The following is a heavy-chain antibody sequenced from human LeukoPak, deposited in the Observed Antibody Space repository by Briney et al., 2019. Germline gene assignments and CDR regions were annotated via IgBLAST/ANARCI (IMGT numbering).Heavy chain of an antibody. V-gene: IGHV4-59*12. J-gene: IGHJ4*02. CDR3: ARDAMAAFDY. D-gene: IGHD5-24*01. CDR1: GGSISSFY. Sequence: SETLSLTCTVSGGSISSFYWSWIRQPPGKGLEWIGYIYYSGSTTYSPSLKSRVTISVDTSKNHFSLKLSSVTAADTAIYYCARDAMAAFDYWGQGTLVTVSS. CDR2: IYYSGST.